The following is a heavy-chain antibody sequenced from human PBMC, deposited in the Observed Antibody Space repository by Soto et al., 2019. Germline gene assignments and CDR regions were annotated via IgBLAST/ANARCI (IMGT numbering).Heavy chain of an antibody. CDR2: INAGNGNT. CDR3: ARAVAVPADFDY. J-gene: IGHJ4*02. CDR1: GYTFTGYA. V-gene: IGHV1-3*01. Sequence: ASVKVSCKASGYTFTGYAMHWVRQAPGQRLEWMGWINAGNGNTEYSQKFQGRVTITRDTSASTAYMELSSLRSEDTAVYYCARAVAVPADFDYWGQGTLVNVSS. D-gene: IGHD6-19*01.